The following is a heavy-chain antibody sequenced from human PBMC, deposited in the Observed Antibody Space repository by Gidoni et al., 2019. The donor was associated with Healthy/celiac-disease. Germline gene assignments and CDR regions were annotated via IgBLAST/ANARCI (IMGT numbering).Heavy chain of an antibody. V-gene: IGHV4-59*01. CDR1: GGSISSYY. CDR2: IYYSGST. Sequence: QVQLQESGPGLVKPSETLSLTCTVSGGSISSYYWSWIRQPPGKGLEWLGYIYYSGSTNYNPSLKSRVTISVDTSKNQFSLKLSSVTAADTAVYYCARERLDYYDSRGRFDYWGQGTLVTVSS. J-gene: IGHJ4*02. CDR3: ARERLDYYDSRGRFDY. D-gene: IGHD3-22*01.